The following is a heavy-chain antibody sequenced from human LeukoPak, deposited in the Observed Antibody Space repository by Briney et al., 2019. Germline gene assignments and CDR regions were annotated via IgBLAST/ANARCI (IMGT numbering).Heavy chain of an antibody. CDR3: VILLDTRWFDP. D-gene: IGHD5-18*01. J-gene: IGHJ5*02. CDR2: IYYSGST. V-gene: IGHV4-39*01. Sequence: SETLSLTCTVSGGSISSSSYYWGWIRQPPGKGLEWIGSIYYSGSTYYNPSLKSRVTISVDTSKNQFSLRLSSVTAADTAVYYCVILLDTRWFDPWGQGILVTVSS. CDR1: GGSISSSSYY.